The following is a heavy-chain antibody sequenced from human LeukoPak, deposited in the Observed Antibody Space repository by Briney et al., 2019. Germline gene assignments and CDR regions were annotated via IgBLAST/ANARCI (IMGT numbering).Heavy chain of an antibody. J-gene: IGHJ4*02. V-gene: IGHV3-23*01. CDR2: ISGSGDTT. D-gene: IGHD5-12*01. CDR1: GFTFSNYW. Sequence: GGSLRLSCAASGFTFSNYWMSWVRQAPGKGLEWVSFISGSGDTTYFADSVKGRFTVSRDNSKNTLYLQMNSLRAEDTAVYYCARDPRSGYVLLDYWGQGTLVTVSS. CDR3: ARDPRSGYVLLDY.